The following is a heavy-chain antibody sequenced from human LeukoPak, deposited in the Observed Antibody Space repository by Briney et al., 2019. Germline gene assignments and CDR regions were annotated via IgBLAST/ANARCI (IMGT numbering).Heavy chain of an antibody. J-gene: IGHJ4*02. V-gene: IGHV1-69*06. CDR2: IIPIFGTA. Sequence: WASVKVSCKASGGTFSSYAISWVRQAPGQGLEWMGGIIPIFGTANYAQKFQGRVTITADKSTSTAYMELSSLRSEDTAVYYCARVETTVAKDWGQGTLVTVSS. CDR3: ARVETTVAKD. CDR1: GGTFSSYA. D-gene: IGHD4-23*01.